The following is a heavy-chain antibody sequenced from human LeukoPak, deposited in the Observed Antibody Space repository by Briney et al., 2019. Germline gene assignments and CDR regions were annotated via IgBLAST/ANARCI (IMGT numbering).Heavy chain of an antibody. CDR2: INWNGGST. CDR3: ARDPHHIAVAGTNWFDP. D-gene: IGHD6-19*01. J-gene: IGHJ5*02. V-gene: IGHV3-20*04. Sequence: PGGSLRLSCAASGFTFDDYGMSWVRQAPGKGLEWVSGINWNGGSTGYADSVRGRFTISRDNAKNSLYLQMYSLRAEDTALYYCARDPHHIAVAGTNWFDPWGQGTLVTVSS. CDR1: GFTFDDYG.